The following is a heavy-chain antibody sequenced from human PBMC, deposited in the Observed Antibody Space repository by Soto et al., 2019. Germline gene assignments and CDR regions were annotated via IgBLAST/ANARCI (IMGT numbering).Heavy chain of an antibody. Sequence: QVQLVQSGAEVKKPGASVKVSCKASGYTFTNYDISWVRQAPGQGLEWMGWISAYNGNTNYAQNLQGRVTMTTDPYTSTAYMELRRLRSDDTAVYYCAREGGDIVVVPAPGVRAFDIWGQGTMVTVSS. D-gene: IGHD2-2*01. J-gene: IGHJ3*02. CDR2: ISAYNGNT. CDR1: GYTFTNYD. V-gene: IGHV1-18*01. CDR3: AREGGDIVVVPAPGVRAFDI.